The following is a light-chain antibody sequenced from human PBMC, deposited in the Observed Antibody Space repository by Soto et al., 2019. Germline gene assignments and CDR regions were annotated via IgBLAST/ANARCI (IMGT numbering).Light chain of an antibody. V-gene: IGKV3-20*01. Sequence: EIVMTQSPATLSVSPGEGATLSCRASQNIRSKLAWYQQKPGQAPRLLIYGASNRATGIPDRFSGSGSGTDFTLTISRLEPEDFAVYYCQQYGSSGTFGQGTKVDIK. CDR1: QNIRSK. CDR2: GAS. CDR3: QQYGSSGT. J-gene: IGKJ1*01.